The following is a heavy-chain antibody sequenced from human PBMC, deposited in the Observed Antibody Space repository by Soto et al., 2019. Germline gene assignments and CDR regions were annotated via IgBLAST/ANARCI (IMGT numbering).Heavy chain of an antibody. Sequence: ASVKVSCKASGYTFTGYYMHWVRQVPGQGLEWMGWINPNSGGTNYAQKFQGRVTMTRDTSISTAYMELSRLRSDDTAVYYCARVHCSSTSCYMRLRFDPCGQGTLVTVSS. J-gene: IGHJ5*02. V-gene: IGHV1-2*02. D-gene: IGHD2-2*02. CDR1: GYTFTGYY. CDR2: INPNSGGT. CDR3: ARVHCSSTSCYMRLRFDP.